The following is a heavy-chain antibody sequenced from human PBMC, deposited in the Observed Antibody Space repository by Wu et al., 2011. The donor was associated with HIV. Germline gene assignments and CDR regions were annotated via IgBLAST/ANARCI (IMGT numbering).Heavy chain of an antibody. Sequence: QVQLVQSGAEVKKPGASVKVSCKAFGYTFTGYYIHWVRQAPGQGLEWMGWIYPNTGGTNYAQKFQDSVTMTRDTSISTVYMELSRLRSEDTAVYYCARSLFGGSGSLLWGQGTLVTVSS. J-gene: IGHJ4*02. CDR2: IYPNTGGT. CDR3: ARSLFGGSGSLL. V-gene: IGHV1-2*02. CDR1: GYTFTGYY. D-gene: IGHD3-10*01.